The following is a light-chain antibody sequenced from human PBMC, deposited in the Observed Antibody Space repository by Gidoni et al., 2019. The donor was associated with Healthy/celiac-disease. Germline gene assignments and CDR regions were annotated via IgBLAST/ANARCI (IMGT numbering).Light chain of an antibody. Sequence: IVMMHSPATLSVSPGERATLSCRASQSVSSYLAWYQQKPGQAPRLLIYGASTRATGIPARFSGSGSGTEFTLTISSLQSEDFAVYYCQQCNNWPPITFGQGTRLEIK. CDR1: QSVSSY. J-gene: IGKJ5*01. V-gene: IGKV3-15*01. CDR3: QQCNNWPPIT. CDR2: GAS.